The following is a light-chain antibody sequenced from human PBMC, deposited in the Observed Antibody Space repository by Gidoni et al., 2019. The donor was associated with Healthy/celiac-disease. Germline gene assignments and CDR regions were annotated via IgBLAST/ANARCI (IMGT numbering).Light chain of an antibody. CDR1: SSDVGSYNL. Sequence: QSALTQPASVSGSPGQSITISCTGTSSDVGSYNLVSWYQQHPGKATKLMIYEVSKRPSVVSHRFSGSNSGNTASLSISGLQAEDEADYYCCSYAGSSTWVFGGGTKLTGL. V-gene: IGLV2-23*02. CDR2: EVS. J-gene: IGLJ3*02. CDR3: CSYAGSSTWV.